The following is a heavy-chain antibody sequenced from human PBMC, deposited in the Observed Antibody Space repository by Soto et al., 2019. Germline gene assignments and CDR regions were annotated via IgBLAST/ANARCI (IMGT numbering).Heavy chain of an antibody. CDR2: IYYSGST. V-gene: IGHV4-39*02. CDR3: ARDWGPYWFDS. D-gene: IGHD3-16*01. CDR1: GGSTSSSSYS. Sequence: PSETLSLTCTVSGGSTSSSSYSWGWVRQPPGKGLEWIGIIYYSGSTYYSPSLKSRATISVDTSKNQLSLKLSSVTAADTALYYCARDWGPYWFDSWGQGILVTVSS. J-gene: IGHJ5*01.